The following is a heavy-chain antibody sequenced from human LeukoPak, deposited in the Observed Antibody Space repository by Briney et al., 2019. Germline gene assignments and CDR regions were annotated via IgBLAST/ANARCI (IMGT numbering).Heavy chain of an antibody. Sequence: PGGSLRLSCAASGFTFSSYAMTWIRQAPGKGLEWVSSVSGSGGSRYYADSVQGRFTISRDNSQYTLYLQMNSLRAEDTAVYYCAKESSDSLYYYMDVWGKGTTVTVSS. CDR1: GFTFSSYA. V-gene: IGHV3-23*01. D-gene: IGHD2-21*02. CDR3: AKESSDSLYYYMDV. CDR2: VSGSGGSR. J-gene: IGHJ6*03.